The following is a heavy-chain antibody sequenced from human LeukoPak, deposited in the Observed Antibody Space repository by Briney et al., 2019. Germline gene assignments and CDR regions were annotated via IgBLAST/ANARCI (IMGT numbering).Heavy chain of an antibody. CDR2: ISGSRTYI. V-gene: IGHV3-21*01. CDR3: ARDIDYYYYMDV. D-gene: IGHD2-15*01. Sequence: GGSLRLSCAASGFTFSTYNMNWVRQAPGKGLEWVSSISGSRTYIYYADSVKGRFTISRGNAKNSLYLQMNSLRAEDTAVYYCARDIDYYYYMDVWGKGTTVTISS. CDR1: GFTFSTYN. J-gene: IGHJ6*03.